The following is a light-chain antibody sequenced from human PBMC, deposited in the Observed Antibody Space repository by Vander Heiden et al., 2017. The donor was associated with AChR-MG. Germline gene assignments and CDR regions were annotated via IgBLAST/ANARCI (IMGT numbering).Light chain of an antibody. J-gene: IGLJ1*01. CDR2: DVS. Sequence: QSALTSPPSVSGSPGQSITISCTGTNSDVGGYNYVSWYKHHPGKAPKLVIFDVSSRPSGISHRFSGSKSGNTASLTISGLLPEDEADYYCISYTTVTTGVFGTGTKVTVL. CDR1: NSDVGGYNY. V-gene: IGLV2-14*03. CDR3: ISYTTVTTGV.